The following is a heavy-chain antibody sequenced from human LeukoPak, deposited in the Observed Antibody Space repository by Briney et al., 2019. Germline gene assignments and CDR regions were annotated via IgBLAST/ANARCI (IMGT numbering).Heavy chain of an antibody. J-gene: IGHJ4*02. D-gene: IGHD2-21*02. Sequence: PGGSLRLSCAASGFTVSSNYMSWVRQAPGKGLEWVAVISYDGSNKYYADSVKGRFTISRDNSKNTLYLQMNSLRAEDTAVYYCAKVIGGDPAGDYWGQGTLVTVSS. CDR1: GFTVSSNY. CDR2: ISYDGSNK. CDR3: AKVIGGDPAGDY. V-gene: IGHV3-30*18.